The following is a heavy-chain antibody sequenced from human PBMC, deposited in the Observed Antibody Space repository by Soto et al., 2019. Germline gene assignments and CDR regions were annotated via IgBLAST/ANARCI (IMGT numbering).Heavy chain of an antibody. D-gene: IGHD2-15*01. V-gene: IGHV3-30-3*01. CDR1: GFTFSSYA. CDR2: ISYDGSNK. J-gene: IGHJ6*02. Sequence: QVQLVESGGGVVQPGRSLRLSCAASGFTFSSYAMHWVRQAPGKGLEWVAVISYDGSNKYYADSVKGRFTISRDNSKNTLDLQMKSLRADDAAVYYCASPLTLHSSCGMAVWGQGTTVTVSS. CDR3: ASPLTLHSSCGMAV.